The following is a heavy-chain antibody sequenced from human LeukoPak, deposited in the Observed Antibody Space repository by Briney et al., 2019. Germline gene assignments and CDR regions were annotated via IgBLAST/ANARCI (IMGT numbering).Heavy chain of an antibody. CDR3: AKVLRLGELSLYSAFDY. D-gene: IGHD3-16*02. CDR1: GFTFDDYA. J-gene: IGHJ4*02. CDR2: ISWNSGSI. V-gene: IGHV3-9*01. Sequence: GRSLRLSCAASGFTFDDYAMHWVRQAPGKGLEWVSGISWNSGSIGYADSVKGRFTISRDNAKNSLYLQMNSLRAEDTALYYCAKVLRLGELSLYSAFDYWGQGTLVTVSS.